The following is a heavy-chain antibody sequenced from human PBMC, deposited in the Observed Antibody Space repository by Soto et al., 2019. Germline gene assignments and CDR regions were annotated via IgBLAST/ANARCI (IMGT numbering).Heavy chain of an antibody. D-gene: IGHD5-18*01. CDR2: IDPSDSYT. Sequence: GESLKISCKGSGYSFTSYWISWVRQMPGKGLEWMGRIDPSDSYTNYSPSFQGHVTISADKSISTAYLQWSSLKASDTAMYYCARPYSYGYIGGYYGMDVWGQGTTVTVSS. V-gene: IGHV5-10-1*01. J-gene: IGHJ6*02. CDR3: ARPYSYGYIGGYYGMDV. CDR1: GYSFTSYW.